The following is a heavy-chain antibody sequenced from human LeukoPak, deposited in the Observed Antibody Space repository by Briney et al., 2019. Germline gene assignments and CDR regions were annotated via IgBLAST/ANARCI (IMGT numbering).Heavy chain of an antibody. CDR3: ARAYYYGSGSYYGMDV. Sequence: GASVKVSCKASGYTFTGYYMHWVRQAPGQGLEWMGWINPNSGGTNYAQKFQGRVTMTRDTSISTAYMELSRLRSDDTAVYYCARAYYYGSGSYYGMDVWGQGTTVTVSS. CDR2: INPNSGGT. CDR1: GYTFTGYY. D-gene: IGHD3-10*01. V-gene: IGHV1-2*02. J-gene: IGHJ6*02.